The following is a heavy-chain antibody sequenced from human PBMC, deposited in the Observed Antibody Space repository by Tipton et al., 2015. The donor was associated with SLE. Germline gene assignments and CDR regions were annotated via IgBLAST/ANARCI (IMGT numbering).Heavy chain of an antibody. Sequence: LFCTVSGGSISSYYWGWIRQPPGKGLEWIGYIYYSGSTNYNPSLKSRVTISVDTSKNQFSLKLSSVTAADTAVYYCARDPGNDQDYWYFDLWGRGTLVTVSS. V-gene: IGHV4-59*01. CDR3: ARDPGNDQDYWYFDL. CDR1: GGSISSYY. J-gene: IGHJ2*01. D-gene: IGHD3-10*01. CDR2: IYYSGST.